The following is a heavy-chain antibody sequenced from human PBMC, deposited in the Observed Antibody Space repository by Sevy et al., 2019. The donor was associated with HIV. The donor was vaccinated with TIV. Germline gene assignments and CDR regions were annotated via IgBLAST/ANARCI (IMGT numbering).Heavy chain of an antibody. CDR3: AKVIAAAVIYYYYGMDV. CDR2: ISGSGGST. V-gene: IGHV3-23*01. Sequence: GGSLRLSCAASGFTFSSYAMSWVRQAPGKGLEWVSAISGSGGSTYYADSVKRRFTISRDNSKNTLYLQMNSLRAEDTAVYYCAKVIAAAVIYYYYGMDVWGQGTTVTVSS. D-gene: IGHD6-13*01. J-gene: IGHJ6*02. CDR1: GFTFSSYA.